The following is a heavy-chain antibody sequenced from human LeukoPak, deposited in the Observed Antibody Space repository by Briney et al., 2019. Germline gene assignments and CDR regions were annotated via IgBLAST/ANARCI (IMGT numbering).Heavy chain of an antibody. CDR2: IHSGGTT. J-gene: IGHJ4*02. Sequence: PGGPLRLSCALSGFTACSNYMSWVRQAPGKGLEWVSLIHSGGTTDYADSVKGRFTISRDYSKNTVNLQINSLRADDTAVYYFARERRYCSGDNCYSGLDYWGQGTLVTVSS. CDR3: ARERRYCSGDNCYSGLDY. D-gene: IGHD2-15*01. V-gene: IGHV3-53*01. CDR1: GFTACSNY.